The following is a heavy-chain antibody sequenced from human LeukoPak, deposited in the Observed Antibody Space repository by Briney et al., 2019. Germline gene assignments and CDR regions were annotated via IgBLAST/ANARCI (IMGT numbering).Heavy chain of an antibody. CDR3: ARDPDSSGWSWVY. J-gene: IGHJ4*02. D-gene: IGHD6-19*01. V-gene: IGHV1-3*01. Sequence: ASVKVSCKASGYRFTTDMYTIHWLRQAPGPRLGWMGWINAGNGNTKYSPKFQGRVTITGDTSARPVYMEVSSLVSEDTAVYYCARDPDSSGWSWVYWGQGTLVTVSS. CDR2: INAGNGNT. CDR1: GYRFTTDMYT.